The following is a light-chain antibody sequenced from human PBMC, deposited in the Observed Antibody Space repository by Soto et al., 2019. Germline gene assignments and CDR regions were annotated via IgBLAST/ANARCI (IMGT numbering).Light chain of an antibody. CDR2: AAS. Sequence: IQLTQSPSSLSASVGYRFTITCRASQGISSYLAWYQQKPGKAPKLLIYAASTLQSGVPSRFSGSGSGTDFTLTISSLQPEDFATYYCQQLNSYPSITFGQGTRLEIK. J-gene: IGKJ5*01. CDR3: QQLNSYPSIT. CDR1: QGISSY. V-gene: IGKV1-9*01.